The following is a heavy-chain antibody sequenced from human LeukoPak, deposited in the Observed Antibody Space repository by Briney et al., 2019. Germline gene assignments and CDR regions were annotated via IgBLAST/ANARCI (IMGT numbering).Heavy chain of an antibody. CDR3: ARELHVERDDY. D-gene: IGHD1-1*01. CDR1: GFVFTSYG. J-gene: IGHJ4*02. Sequence: ASVRVSCKASGFVFTSYGFTWVRQAPGQGLEWVGWISANDGKTHYSEKHQGRVTMSTDTVTSTAYMELRSLRSDDTAVYYCARELHVERDDYWGQGTLVTVSS. V-gene: IGHV1-18*01. CDR2: ISANDGKT.